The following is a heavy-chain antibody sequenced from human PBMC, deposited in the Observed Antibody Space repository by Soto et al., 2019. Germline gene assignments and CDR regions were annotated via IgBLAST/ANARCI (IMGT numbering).Heavy chain of an antibody. CDR3: AHRGYCSGGSCYLSAFDI. D-gene: IGHD2-15*01. Sequence: QITLKESGPTLVKPTQTLTLTCTFSGFSLSTSGVGVGWIRQPPGKALEWLALIYWDDDKRYSPSLKSRLTITKDTSKNQVVRTMTNMDPVDTATYYCAHRGYCSGGSCYLSAFDIWGQGTMVTVSS. CDR1: GFSLSTSGVG. J-gene: IGHJ3*02. V-gene: IGHV2-5*02. CDR2: IYWDDDK.